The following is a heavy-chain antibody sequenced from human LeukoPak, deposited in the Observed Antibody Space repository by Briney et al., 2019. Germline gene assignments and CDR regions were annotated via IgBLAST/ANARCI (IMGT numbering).Heavy chain of an antibody. CDR1: VVSMNGYY. V-gene: IGHV4-4*07. J-gene: IGHJ3*01. CDR2: VDSSGNT. D-gene: IGHD1-26*01. CDR3: ARQFLVGSTFHAFDL. Sequence: PSETLSLTCSVSVVSMNGYYWSWLRQSAGNRLEWIGHVDSSGNTNYNPSLESRVTMSVDTSKKQFSLKPTSVTAADMAVYFCARQFLVGSTFHAFDLWGQGTRVTVSS.